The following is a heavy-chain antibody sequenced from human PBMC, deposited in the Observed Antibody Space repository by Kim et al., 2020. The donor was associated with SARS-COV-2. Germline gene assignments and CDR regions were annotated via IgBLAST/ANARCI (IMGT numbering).Heavy chain of an antibody. J-gene: IGHJ6*03. CDR1: GGSISSSSYY. V-gene: IGHV4-39*01. D-gene: IGHD6-6*01. Sequence: SETLSLTCTVSGGSISSSSYYWGWIRQPPGKGLEWIGSIYYSGSTYYNPSLKSRVTISVDTSKNQFSLKLSSVTAADTAVYYCASHYSSSTLYYYYMDVWGKGTTVTVSS. CDR2: IYYSGST. CDR3: ASHYSSSTLYYYYMDV.